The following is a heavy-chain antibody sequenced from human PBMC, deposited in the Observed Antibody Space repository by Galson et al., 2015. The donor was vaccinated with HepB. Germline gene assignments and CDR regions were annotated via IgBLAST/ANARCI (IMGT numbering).Heavy chain of an antibody. Sequence: QSGAEVKKPGESLKISCKGSGYSFASYWIGWVRQMPGKGLEWMGIIYPGDSDTRYSPSFQGQVTISADKSISTAYLQWNNLKASDTAMYYCARRAARPLGDDAFDIWGQGTMVTVSS. V-gene: IGHV5-51*03. CDR2: IYPGDSDT. CDR1: GYSFASYW. CDR3: ARRAARPLGDDAFDI. D-gene: IGHD6-6*01. J-gene: IGHJ3*02.